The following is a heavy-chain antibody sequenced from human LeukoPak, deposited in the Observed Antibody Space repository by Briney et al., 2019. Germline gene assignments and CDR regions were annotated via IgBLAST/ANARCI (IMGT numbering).Heavy chain of an antibody. CDR1: GFTFSSYS. CDR2: ISSSSSYI. V-gene: IGHV3-21*01. J-gene: IGHJ4*02. CDR3: ASMGSGWPDVDY. D-gene: IGHD6-19*01. Sequence: GGSLRLSCAASGFTFSSYSMNWVRQAPGKGLEWVSSISSSSSYIYHADSVKGRFTISRDNAKNSLYLQMNSLRAEDTAVYYCASMGSGWPDVDYWGQGTLVTVSS.